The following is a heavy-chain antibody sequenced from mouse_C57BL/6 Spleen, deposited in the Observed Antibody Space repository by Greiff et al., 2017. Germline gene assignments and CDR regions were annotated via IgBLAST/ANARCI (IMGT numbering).Heavy chain of an antibody. CDR1: GYTFTSYW. Sequence: QVHVKQPGAELVKPGASVKLSCKASGYTFTSYWMHWVKQRPGRGLEWIGRIDPNSGGTKYNEKFKSKATLTVDKPSSTAYMQLSSLTSEDSAVYVCARGGTTVPDLYYFDYWGQGTTLTVSS. J-gene: IGHJ2*01. CDR2: IDPNSGGT. D-gene: IGHD1-1*01. CDR3: ARGGTTVPDLYYFDY. V-gene: IGHV1-72*01.